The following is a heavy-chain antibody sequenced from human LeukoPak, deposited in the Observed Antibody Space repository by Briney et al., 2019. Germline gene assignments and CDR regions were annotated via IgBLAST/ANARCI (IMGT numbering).Heavy chain of an antibody. CDR2: IYYSGST. CDR1: GGSISSYY. CDR3: ARGGYYYDSNWFDP. J-gene: IGHJ5*02. Sequence: SETLSLTCTVSGGSISSYYWSWIRQPPGKGLEWIGYIYYSGSTNYNPSLKSRVTISVDTSKDQFSLKLSSVTAADTAVYYCARGGYYYDSNWFDPWGQGTVVTVSS. V-gene: IGHV4-59*01. D-gene: IGHD3-22*01.